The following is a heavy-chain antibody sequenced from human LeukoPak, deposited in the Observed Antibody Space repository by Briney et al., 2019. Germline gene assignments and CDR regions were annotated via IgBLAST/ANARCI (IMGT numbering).Heavy chain of an antibody. CDR1: GGSISSSSYY. V-gene: IGHV4-39*01. J-gene: IGHJ4*02. Sequence: SSETLSLTCTVSGGSISSSSYYWGWIRQPPGKGLEWIGSIYYSGSTYYNPSLKSRVTISVDTSKNQFSLKLSSVTAADTAVYYCARQDGKKDIVLMVYAPHYFDYWGQGTLVTVSS. CDR2: IYYSGST. D-gene: IGHD2-8*01. CDR3: ARQDGKKDIVLMVYAPHYFDY.